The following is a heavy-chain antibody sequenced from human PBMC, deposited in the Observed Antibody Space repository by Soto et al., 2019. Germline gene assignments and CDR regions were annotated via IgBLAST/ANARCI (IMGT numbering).Heavy chain of an antibody. CDR2: MNPNNDNT. CDR1: GYTFTSYD. CDR3: ARERGGGYFDY. V-gene: IGHV1-8*01. J-gene: IGHJ4*02. D-gene: IGHD3-16*01. Sequence: QVQLVQSGAEVKKPGASVKVSCKASGYTFTSYDINWVRQATGQGLEWMGWMNPNNDNTGYAQKYEGRITMTRNPPIVTAYMERSSRRAEDTAVYYCARERGGGYFDYWGQGILVPVSS.